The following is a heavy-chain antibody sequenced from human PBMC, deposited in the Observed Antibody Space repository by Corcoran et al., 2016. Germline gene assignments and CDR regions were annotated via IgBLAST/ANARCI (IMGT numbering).Heavy chain of an antibody. CDR2: IYPGDSDT. J-gene: IGHJ6*02. CDR3: AERNTMDRGGGYCDCGMDV. V-gene: IGHV5-51*01. CDR1: GYSFTSYW. Sequence: EVQLVQSGAEVKKPGESLKISCKGSGYSFTSYWIGLVRQMPGKGLEWMGIIYPGDSDTRYSPSFRGQVTISADKSISTAYLQWSSLKASDTAMYYCAERNTMDRGGGYCDCGMDVWGQGTTVTVSS. D-gene: IGHD3-10*01.